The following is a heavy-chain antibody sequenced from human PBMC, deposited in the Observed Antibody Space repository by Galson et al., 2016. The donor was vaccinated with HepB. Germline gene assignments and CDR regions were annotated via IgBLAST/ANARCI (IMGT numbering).Heavy chain of an antibody. D-gene: IGHD6-6*01. CDR2: IRSKAYGGTT. J-gene: IGHJ4*02. CDR1: GFTFGDYA. V-gene: IGHV3-49*03. Sequence: SLRLSCAASGFTFGDYAMSWFRQAPGKGLEWVGFIRSKAYGGTTEYAASVKGRSTISRDDSKSIAYLQMNSLKTEDTAVYYCTGSIAARPIPDYWGQGTLVTVSS. CDR3: TGSIAARPIPDY.